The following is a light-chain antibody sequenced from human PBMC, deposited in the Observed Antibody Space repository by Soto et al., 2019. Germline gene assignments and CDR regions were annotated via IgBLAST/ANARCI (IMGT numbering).Light chain of an antibody. CDR3: GTWDSSLSGGRVV. CDR1: SSNIGNNY. V-gene: IGLV1-51*02. Sequence: QSVLTLPPSVSAAPGQKVTVSCSGSSSNIGNNYVSWYQQLPGTAPKLLIYENNKRPSGIPDRFPGSKSGTSATLGITGLQTGDEADYYGGTWDSSLSGGRVVFGGGTKVTVL. CDR2: ENN. J-gene: IGLJ2*01.